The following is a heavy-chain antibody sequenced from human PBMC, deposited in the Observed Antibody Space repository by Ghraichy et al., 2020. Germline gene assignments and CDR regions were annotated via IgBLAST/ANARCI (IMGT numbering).Heavy chain of an antibody. Sequence: SETLSLTCSVSDDSISSPYYWGWIRQPPGKGLEWIGSFYYSGSTYSNPSLKSRVTISLDTAKNQFSLHLKSVTAADTAVYFCASNGGWEYFNYWGQGALVTVSS. CDR2: FYYSGST. D-gene: IGHD6-19*01. CDR1: DDSISSPYY. V-gene: IGHV4-39*01. J-gene: IGHJ4*02. CDR3: ASNGGWEYFNY.